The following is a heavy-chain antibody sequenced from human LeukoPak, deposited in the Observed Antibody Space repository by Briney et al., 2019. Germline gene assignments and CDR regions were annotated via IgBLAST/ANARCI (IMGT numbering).Heavy chain of an antibody. D-gene: IGHD3-16*01. J-gene: IGHJ1*01. CDR2: ITASGDTT. Sequence: GGSLRLSCTASGFTFNNYWMSWVRQAPGKGLAWVSSITASGDTTYYADSVKGRFTISRDNSKNTLFLQMNSLRAEDTAVYSCAQDSSWGYFHHWGQGTLVTVSS. CDR1: GFTFNNYW. V-gene: IGHV3-23*01. CDR3: AQDSSWGYFHH.